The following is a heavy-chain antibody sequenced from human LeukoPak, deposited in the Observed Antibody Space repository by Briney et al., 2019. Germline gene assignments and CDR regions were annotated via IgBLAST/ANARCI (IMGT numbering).Heavy chain of an antibody. CDR3: ARDLGDCSSTSCPFDY. D-gene: IGHD2-2*01. CDR2: ISAYNANT. CDR1: GYTFVNSG. Sequence: ASVKVPCKASGYTFVNSGITWVRQAPGQGLEWMGWISAYNANTNYEQKFRGRVAMTTDTSTSTAYMELRSLRSDDTAMYYCARDLGDCSSTSCPFDYWGQGTLVTVSS. J-gene: IGHJ4*02. V-gene: IGHV1-18*01.